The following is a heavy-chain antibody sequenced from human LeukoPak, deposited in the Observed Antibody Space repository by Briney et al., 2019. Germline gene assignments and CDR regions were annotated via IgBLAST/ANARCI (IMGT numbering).Heavy chain of an antibody. CDR3: ARDNQQLVRAGWFDP. J-gene: IGHJ5*02. Sequence: SETLSLTCTVSGGSISSYYWSWIRQPPGKGLEWIGYIYYSGSTNYNPSLKSRVTISVDTSKNQFSLKLSSVTAADTAVYYCARDNQQLVRAGWFDPWGQGTLVTVSS. CDR2: IYYSGST. CDR1: GGSISSYY. V-gene: IGHV4-59*01. D-gene: IGHD6-13*01.